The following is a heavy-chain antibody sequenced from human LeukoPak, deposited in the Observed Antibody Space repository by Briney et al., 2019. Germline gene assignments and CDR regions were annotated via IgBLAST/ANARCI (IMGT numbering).Heavy chain of an antibody. CDR3: ARDDSSGYYPNYYFDY. Sequence: ARSLRLSCAASGFTFSSYAMHWVRQAPGKGLEWVAVISYDGSNKYYADSVKGRFTISRDNSKNTLYLQMNSLRAEDTAVYYCARDDSSGYYPNYYFDYWGQGTLVTVSS. CDR2: ISYDGSNK. D-gene: IGHD3-22*01. CDR1: GFTFSSYA. J-gene: IGHJ4*02. V-gene: IGHV3-30-3*01.